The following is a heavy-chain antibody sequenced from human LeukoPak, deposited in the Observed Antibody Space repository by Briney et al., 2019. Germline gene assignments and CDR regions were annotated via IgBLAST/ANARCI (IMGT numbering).Heavy chain of an antibody. CDR1: GFTFSNYW. V-gene: IGHV3-74*01. J-gene: IGHJ4*02. CDR2: ISYDGSSA. D-gene: IGHD3-16*01. CDR3: ARRRTIGDYGY. Sequence: GGSLRLSCVASGFTFSNYWMHWVRQAPGKGLMWAARISYDGSSADHADSVKGRFTISRDNAKNTLYLQMNSLRVEDTGVYYCARRRTIGDYGYWGQGTLVTVSS.